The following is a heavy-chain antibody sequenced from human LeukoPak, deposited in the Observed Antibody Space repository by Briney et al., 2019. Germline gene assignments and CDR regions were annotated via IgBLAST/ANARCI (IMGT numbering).Heavy chain of an antibody. V-gene: IGHV1-18*04. CDR3: AGSLGYCTSNLCYLKY. J-gene: IGHJ4*02. CDR1: GYTFTGYY. D-gene: IGHD2-2*01. CDR2: ISAHHGQT. Sequence: GASVKVSCKASGYTFTGYYMHWVRQAPGQGLEWMGWISAHHGQTEYAPKLQDRVTMTTDTYTNTAYMELRSLRSDDTAVYYCAGSLGYCTSNLCYLKYWGQGTLVTVSS.